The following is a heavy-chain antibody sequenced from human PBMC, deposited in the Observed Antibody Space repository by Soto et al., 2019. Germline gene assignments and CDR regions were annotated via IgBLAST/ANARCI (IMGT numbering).Heavy chain of an antibody. CDR3: ARDLISGLAEY. CDR1: GYTFTSYA. V-gene: IGHV1-18*01. J-gene: IGHJ4*02. Sequence: QVQLVQSGAEVKKPGASVKVSCKASGYTFTSYAISWVRQAPGQGLEWMGWISAYNGNTHYAQKLQGRVTMTTHTSTSTAYVEVRSLRPDDTAVYYCARDLISGLAEYWGQGTLVTVSS. CDR2: ISAYNGNT. D-gene: IGHD6-19*01.